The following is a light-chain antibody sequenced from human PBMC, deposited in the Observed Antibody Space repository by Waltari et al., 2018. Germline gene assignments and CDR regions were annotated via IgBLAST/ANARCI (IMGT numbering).Light chain of an antibody. CDR3: QAWDSSTYV. CDR1: NLGDTS. Sequence: SFELTQPPSVSVSPGQTASITCPVDNLGDTSTCWYQQKPGQSPVLVIYQDSKRPSATPEQFSGSKSGNTATLTISGTQAVDEADYYCQAWDSSTYVFGTGTKVTVL. J-gene: IGLJ1*01. V-gene: IGLV3-1*01. CDR2: QDS.